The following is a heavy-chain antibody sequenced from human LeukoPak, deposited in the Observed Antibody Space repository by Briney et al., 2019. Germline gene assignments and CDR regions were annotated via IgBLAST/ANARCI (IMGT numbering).Heavy chain of an antibody. CDR3: ARATTALTV. CDR1: GFTFSYYT. J-gene: IGHJ4*02. V-gene: IGHV3-21*01. Sequence: GGTLRLSCVASGFTFSYYTMNWVRQAPGKGLQWVSSISSSSRHTYYAESLKGRFNISRDNANNSLYLQMNSLRADDPALYYCARATTALTVWGQGTLVTVSS. CDR2: ISSSSRHT. D-gene: IGHD2-21*02.